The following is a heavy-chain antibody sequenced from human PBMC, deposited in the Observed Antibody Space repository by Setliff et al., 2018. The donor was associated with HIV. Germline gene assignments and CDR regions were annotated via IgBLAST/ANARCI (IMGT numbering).Heavy chain of an antibody. J-gene: IGHJ3*02. V-gene: IGHV1-69*06. CDR1: GYTFTSYY. CDR2: IIPFLATA. D-gene: IGHD5-18*01. CDR3: ASGMRWDTAMGDAFDI. Sequence: SVKVSCKASGYTFTSYYLHWVRQAPGQGLEWMGGIIPFLATADYAQKFKGRVTITADTSTETAYMELRSLKSDDTAIYFCASGMRWDTAMGDAFDIWGQGTMVTVSS.